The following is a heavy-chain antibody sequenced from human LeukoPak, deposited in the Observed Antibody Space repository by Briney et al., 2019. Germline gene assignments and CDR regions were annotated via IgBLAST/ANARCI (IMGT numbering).Heavy chain of an antibody. CDR3: ARHQTGDVDY. J-gene: IGHJ4*02. Sequence: SETLSLTYTVSGYDISSGFYWGWIRQSPRKGLEWIANIYRNGRTNHDPSLQSRVTISVDVSKNQFSLKLTSVTAADTAMYFCARHQTGDVDYWGQGILVTVSS. V-gene: IGHV4-38-2*02. CDR2: IYRNGRT. CDR1: GYDISSGFY. D-gene: IGHD2-2*01.